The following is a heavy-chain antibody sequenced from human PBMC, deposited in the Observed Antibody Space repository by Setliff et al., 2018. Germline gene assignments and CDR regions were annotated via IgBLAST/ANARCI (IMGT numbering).Heavy chain of an antibody. CDR2: IQKSGGT. D-gene: IGHD3-16*01. V-gene: IGHV4-59*01. CDR3: ARDRTAYTYGLDV. CDR1: GASISSNY. Sequence: SETLSLTCSVSGASISSNYWSWIRQPPGKGLECIGYIQKSGGTNYNPSLKSRVTISVDTSTNQFSLKLRSVTAADTAVYYCARDRTAYTYGLDVWGQGTTVTVSS. J-gene: IGHJ6*02.